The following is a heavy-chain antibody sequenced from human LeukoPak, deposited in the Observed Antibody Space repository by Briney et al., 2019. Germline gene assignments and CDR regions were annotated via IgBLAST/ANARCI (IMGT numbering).Heavy chain of an antibody. V-gene: IGHV6-1*01. J-gene: IGHJ6*03. Sequence: SQTLSLTCAISGDSVSSNSAAWNWIRQSPSRGLEWLGRTYYRSKWYNDYAVSVKSRITINPDTSKNQFSLKLSSVTAADTAVYYCAREISEQWLVLVGYYYYYMDVWGKGTTVTISS. CDR3: AREISEQWLVLVGYYYYYMDV. D-gene: IGHD6-19*01. CDR2: TYYRSKWYN. CDR1: GDSVSSNSAA.